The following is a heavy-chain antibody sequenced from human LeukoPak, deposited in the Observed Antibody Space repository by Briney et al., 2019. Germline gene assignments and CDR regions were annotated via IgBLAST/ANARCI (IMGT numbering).Heavy chain of an antibody. CDR1: GGSISSYY. CDR2: IYTSGST. CDR3: ARSGRGYSYGPMYYFDY. V-gene: IGHV4-4*08. J-gene: IGHJ4*02. Sequence: SETLSLTCTVSGGSISSYYWIWIRQPPGKGLEGIGYIYTSGSTNYNPSLKSRVTISVDTSKNQFSLKLRSVTAADTAVYYCARSGRGYSYGPMYYFDYWGQGTLVTVSS. D-gene: IGHD5-18*01.